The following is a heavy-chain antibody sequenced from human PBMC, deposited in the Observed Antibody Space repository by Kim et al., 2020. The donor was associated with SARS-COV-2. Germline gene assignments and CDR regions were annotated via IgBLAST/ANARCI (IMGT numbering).Heavy chain of an antibody. D-gene: IGHD6-19*01. CDR2: ISWNSGSI. V-gene: IGHV3-9*01. CDR1: GFTFDDYA. Sequence: GGSLRLSCAASGFTFDDYAMHWVRQAPGKGLEWVSGISWNSGSIGYADSVKGRFTISRDNAKNSLYLQMNSLRAEDTALYYCAKERIRSGWYYYYYGMDVWGQGTTVTVSS. J-gene: IGHJ6*02. CDR3: AKERIRSGWYYYYYGMDV.